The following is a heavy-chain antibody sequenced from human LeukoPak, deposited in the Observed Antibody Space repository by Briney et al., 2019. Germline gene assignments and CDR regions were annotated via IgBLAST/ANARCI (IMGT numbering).Heavy chain of an antibody. J-gene: IGHJ4*02. CDR2: IYYSGST. Sequence: SETLSLTCTVSGGSITGYYWSWIRQPPGKGLEWIGYIYYSGSTNYNPALKSRVTISEDTSKNQISLKLSSVTAADTAVYYCARVRGYYDSSGYDYWGQGTLVTVSS. CDR1: GGSITGYY. V-gene: IGHV4-59*01. D-gene: IGHD3-22*01. CDR3: ARVRGYYDSSGYDY.